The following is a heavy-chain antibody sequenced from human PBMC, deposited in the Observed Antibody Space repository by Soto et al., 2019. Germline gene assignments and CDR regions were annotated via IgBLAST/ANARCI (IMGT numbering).Heavy chain of an antibody. V-gene: IGHV1-18*01. CDR2: ISAYNGNT. D-gene: IGHD2-15*01. CDR3: ARDCGIGSCYSHYYYYGMDV. Sequence: ASVKVSCKASGYTFTSYGISWVRQAPGQGLEWMGWISAYNGNTNYAQKLQGRVTMTTDTSTSTAYMELRSLRSDDTAVYYCARDCGIGSCYSHYYYYGMDVWGQGTTVTVSS. CDR1: GYTFTSYG. J-gene: IGHJ6*02.